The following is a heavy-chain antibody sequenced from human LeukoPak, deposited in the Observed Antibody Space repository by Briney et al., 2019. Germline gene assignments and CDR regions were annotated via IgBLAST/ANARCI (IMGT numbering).Heavy chain of an antibody. D-gene: IGHD1-1*01. CDR2: IHYSGST. CDR3: ARGGATVQSYYFDY. Sequence: SETLSLTCTVSGGSISSYYWSWIRQPPGKGLEWIGYIHYSGSTNYNPSLKSRVTISVDTSKNQFSPKLSSVTAADTAVYYCARGGATVQSYYFDYWGQGTLVTVSS. J-gene: IGHJ4*02. V-gene: IGHV4-59*01. CDR1: GGSISSYY.